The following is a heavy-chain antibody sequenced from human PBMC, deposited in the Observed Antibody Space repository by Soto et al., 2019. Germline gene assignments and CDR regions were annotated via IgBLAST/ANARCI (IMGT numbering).Heavy chain of an antibody. CDR2: IYYSGST. J-gene: IGHJ4*02. V-gene: IGHV4-30-4*01. D-gene: IGHD4-17*01. CDR3: ARYGGGYGVQDY. CDR1: GGSISSGDYY. Sequence: SETLSLTCTVFGGSISSGDYYWSWIRQPPGKGLEWIGYIYYSGSTYYNPSLKSRVTISVDTSKNQFSLKLSSVTAADTAVYYCARYGGGYGVQDYWGQGTLVTVSS.